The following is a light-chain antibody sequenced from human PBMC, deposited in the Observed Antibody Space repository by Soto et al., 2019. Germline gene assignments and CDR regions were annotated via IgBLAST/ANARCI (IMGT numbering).Light chain of an antibody. CDR3: HSYDSTLSGSI. J-gene: IGLJ2*01. V-gene: IGLV1-40*01. CDR1: TSNIGAGYD. CDR2: ADN. Sequence: QSVLTQPPSVSGAPGQRVTISCTGTTSNIGAGYDVHWYQQLPGTVPKLLVYADNIRPSGVPDRFSSSKSGTSASLAITGLQVDDEADYYCHSYDSTLSGSIFGGGTKVTVL.